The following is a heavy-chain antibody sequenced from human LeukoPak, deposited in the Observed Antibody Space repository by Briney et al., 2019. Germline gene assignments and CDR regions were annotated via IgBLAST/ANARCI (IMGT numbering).Heavy chain of an antibody. D-gene: IGHD5-18*01. Sequence: ASVKVSCKASGYTLAGYGMSWVRQAPGQGLEWMGWISDYNGHIRYAQRVQDRLTMTIDASTTTAYMELRTLTYDDTAVYYCARDRYGTGNFDYWGQGTLVAVSS. CDR2: ISDYNGHI. V-gene: IGHV1-18*01. CDR1: GYTLAGYG. CDR3: ARDRYGTGNFDY. J-gene: IGHJ4*02.